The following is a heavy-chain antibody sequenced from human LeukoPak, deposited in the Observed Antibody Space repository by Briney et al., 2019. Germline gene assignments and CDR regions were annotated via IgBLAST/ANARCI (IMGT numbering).Heavy chain of an antibody. CDR2: TYYKSKWYN. D-gene: IGHD2-2*01. V-gene: IGHV6-1*01. CDR3: ARGVPAAIGPYFDH. Sequence: SQALSVTCAISGDSVSSNSAAWMWMRQSPSRGLEGLVRTYYKSKWYNDYAVSVKSRITINPDTSKNQSSLQLNSVTPEDTAVYYCARGVPAAIGPYFDHWGQGTLVTVSS. J-gene: IGHJ4*02. CDR1: GDSVSSNSAA.